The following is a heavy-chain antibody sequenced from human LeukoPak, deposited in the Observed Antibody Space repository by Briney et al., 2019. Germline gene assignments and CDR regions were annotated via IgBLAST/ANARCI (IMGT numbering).Heavy chain of an antibody. J-gene: IGHJ3*02. V-gene: IGHV3-7*01. CDR1: GFTFSSYW. CDR2: IKQDGSEK. D-gene: IGHD3-3*01. Sequence: GGSLRLSCAASGFTFSSYWMSWVRQAPGKGLEWVANIKQDGSEKYYVDSVKGRFTISRDNAKNSLYLQMNSLRAEDTAVYYCAREIYDFWSGYSSHDAFDIWGQGTMVTVSS. CDR3: AREIYDFWSGYSSHDAFDI.